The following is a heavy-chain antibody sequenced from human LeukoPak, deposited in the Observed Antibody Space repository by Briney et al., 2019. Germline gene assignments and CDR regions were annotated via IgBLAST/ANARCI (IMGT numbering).Heavy chain of an antibody. J-gene: IGHJ4*02. V-gene: IGHV3-30*03. D-gene: IGHD6-19*01. CDR2: ISYDGSNK. CDR1: GFTFSSYS. CDR3: ARALWLVRGFKDY. Sequence: GGSLRLSCAASGFTFSSYSMNWVRQAPGKGLEWVAVISYDGSNKYYADSVKGRFTISRDNSKNTLYLQMNSLRAEDSAVYYCARALWLVRGFKDYWGQGTLVTVSS.